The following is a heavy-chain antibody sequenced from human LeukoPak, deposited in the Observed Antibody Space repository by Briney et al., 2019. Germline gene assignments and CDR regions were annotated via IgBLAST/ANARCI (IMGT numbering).Heavy chain of an antibody. CDR1: GYSFTSYW. D-gene: IGHD6-19*01. CDR3: ARLRSSGWYLGSFDY. V-gene: IGHV5-51*01. Sequence: GESLKISCKGSGYSFTSYWIGWVRQMPGKGLEWMGIIYSPSFQGQVTIPADKSTSTAYLQWSSLKASDTAMYYCARLRSSGWYLGSFDYWGQGTLVTVSS. CDR2: I. J-gene: IGHJ4*02.